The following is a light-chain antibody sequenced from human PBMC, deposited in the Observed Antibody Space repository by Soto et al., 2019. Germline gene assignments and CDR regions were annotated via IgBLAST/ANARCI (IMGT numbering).Light chain of an antibody. CDR2: GTS. CDR3: QQYGSLVT. Sequence: IGVTQSPGTLSLSPGERATLSCRASQSVSSSYLAWYQHKPGRAPRLLIDGTSSRATGIPDRFSGSGSGTDFTLTISRLEPEDLAVYYCQQYGSLVTFGQGTKV. V-gene: IGKV3-20*01. CDR1: QSVSSSY. J-gene: IGKJ1*01.